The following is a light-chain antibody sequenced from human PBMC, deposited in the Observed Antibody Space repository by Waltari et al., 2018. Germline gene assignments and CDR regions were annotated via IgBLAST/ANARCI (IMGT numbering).Light chain of an antibody. V-gene: IGLV2-8*01. CDR1: SSDVGGYNY. CDR2: EVS. Sequence: QSALTQPPSASGSPGQSVPISCTGTSSDVGGYNYVSWYQPHPGKAPKLMIYEVSKRPSGVPDRFSGSKSGNTASLTVSGLQAEDEADYYCSSYAGSNNVVFGGGTKLTVL. CDR3: SSYAGSNNVV. J-gene: IGLJ2*01.